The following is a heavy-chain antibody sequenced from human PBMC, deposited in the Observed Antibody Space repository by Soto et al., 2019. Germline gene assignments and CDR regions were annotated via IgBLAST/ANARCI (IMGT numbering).Heavy chain of an antibody. Sequence: EVQFLEAGGGLVQPGGSLRLSCAASAFTFNTYAMGWVRQAPGKGLEWVSAISVSGGGTYDADSVKGRFTISRDTSKNTVYLQMNSLRAYDTAVYYCAKSGGASRYYFDYWGRGTLVTVSS. CDR3: AKSGGASRYYFDY. CDR2: ISVSGGGT. J-gene: IGHJ4*02. D-gene: IGHD1-26*01. CDR1: AFTFNTYA. V-gene: IGHV3-23*01.